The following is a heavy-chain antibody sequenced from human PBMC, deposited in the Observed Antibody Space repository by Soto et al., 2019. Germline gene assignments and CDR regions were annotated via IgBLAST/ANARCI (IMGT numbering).Heavy chain of an antibody. CDR2: INNDGSNA. Sequence: GGSLRLSCRGSGFTFSNSWMHWVRHTPGKGLVWVSRINNDGSNAAYADSVKGRFTISRDNSKNTLYLLMNSLRAEDTALYYCSKQRADYGSGADTFYFDSWGQGALVTVSS. V-gene: IGHV3-74*01. CDR1: GFTFSNSW. J-gene: IGHJ4*02. D-gene: IGHD3-10*01. CDR3: SKQRADYGSGADTFYFDS.